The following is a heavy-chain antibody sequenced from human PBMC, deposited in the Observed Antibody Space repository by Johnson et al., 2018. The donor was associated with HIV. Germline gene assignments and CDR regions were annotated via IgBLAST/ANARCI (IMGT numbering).Heavy chain of an antibody. V-gene: IGHV3-30*04. Sequence: QVQLVESGGGVVQPGRSVRLSCAASGLNFSDYGMHWVRQAPGKGLEWVAVISFDGSNEYYADSVKGRFTISRDNSKNTLYLQMKSLRAEDTAIYYCAKDDNLGVWYSDAFDIWGQGTVVTVSS. CDR3: AKDDNLGVWYSDAFDI. D-gene: IGHD2-21*02. CDR2: ISFDGSNE. J-gene: IGHJ3*02. CDR1: GLNFSDYG.